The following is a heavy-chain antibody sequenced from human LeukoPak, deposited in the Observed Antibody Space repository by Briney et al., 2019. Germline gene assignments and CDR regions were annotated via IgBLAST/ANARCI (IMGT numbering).Heavy chain of an antibody. V-gene: IGHV4-4*07. CDR1: GGSISSYY. J-gene: IGHJ4*02. CDR2: IYTSGST. CDR3: ARVLEITFGGVIAFDYFDY. Sequence: PSETLSLTCTVSGGSISSYYWSWIRQPAGKGLEWIGRIYTSGSTNYNPSLKSRVTMSVDTSKNRFSLKLSSVTAADTAVYYCARVLEITFGGVIAFDYFDYWGQGTLVTVSS. D-gene: IGHD3-16*02.